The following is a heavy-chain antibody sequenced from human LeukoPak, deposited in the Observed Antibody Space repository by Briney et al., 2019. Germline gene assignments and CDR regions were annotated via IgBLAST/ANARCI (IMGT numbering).Heavy chain of an antibody. J-gene: IGHJ4*02. CDR1: GYSFTSYW. Sequence: GESLKISCKGSGYSFTSYWIGWVRQLPGKGLEWMVIIYPGDSDTRYSPSFQGQVTFSDDKSIRTAYLQWSSLKASDTAMYYCARHKSDTAMTYYFDFWGQGTLVTVSS. CDR2: IYPGDSDT. V-gene: IGHV5-51*01. D-gene: IGHD5-18*01. CDR3: ARHKSDTAMTYYFDF.